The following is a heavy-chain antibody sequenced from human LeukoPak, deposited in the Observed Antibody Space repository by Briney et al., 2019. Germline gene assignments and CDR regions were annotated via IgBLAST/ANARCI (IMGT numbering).Heavy chain of an antibody. D-gene: IGHD1-1*01. V-gene: IGHV4-34*01. CDR1: GGSFSGYY. Sequence: SETLSLTCAVYGGSFSGYYWSWIRQPPGKGLEWIGEINHSGSTNYNPSLKSRVTISVDTSKNQFSLKLSSVTAADTAVYYCARGKLDGNLDYWGQGTLVTVSS. CDR3: ARGKLDGNLDY. J-gene: IGHJ4*02. CDR2: INHSGST.